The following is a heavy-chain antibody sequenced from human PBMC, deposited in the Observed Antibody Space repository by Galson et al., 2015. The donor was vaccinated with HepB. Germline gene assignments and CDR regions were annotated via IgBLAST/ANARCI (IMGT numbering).Heavy chain of an antibody. D-gene: IGHD1-14*01. CDR2: IDWSSGRI. V-gene: IGHV3-9*01. CDR3: AKDTGDNDAFDI. Sequence: SLRLSCAASGFKFQDYGMQWVRQAPGKGLEWVSGIDWSSGRIGYADFVKGRFTISRDNTRNSLYLHMNSLRPEDSALYYCAKDTGDNDAFDIWGQGTMVTVSS. CDR1: GFKFQDYG. J-gene: IGHJ3*02.